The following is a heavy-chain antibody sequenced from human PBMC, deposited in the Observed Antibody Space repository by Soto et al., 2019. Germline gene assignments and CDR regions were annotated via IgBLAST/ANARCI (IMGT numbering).Heavy chain of an antibody. D-gene: IGHD1-7*01. CDR2: INHSGST. CDR3: GGGTGTTFYGMDV. J-gene: IGHJ6*02. CDR1: GGSFSGYC. V-gene: IGHV4-34*01. Sequence: SETLSLTCAVYGGSFSGYCWSWIRQPPGKGLEWIGEINHSGSTNYNPSLKSRVTISVDTSKNQFSLKLSSVTAADTAVYYCGGGTGTTFYGMDVWGQGTTVTVSS.